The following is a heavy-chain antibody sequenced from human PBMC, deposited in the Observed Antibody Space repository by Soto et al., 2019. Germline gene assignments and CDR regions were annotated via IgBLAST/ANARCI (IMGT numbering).Heavy chain of an antibody. Sequence: PSETLSLTCTVSGASISSYYWSSIRQPPWTVQEWIGYIYSSGSTNYNPSLKSRVTISVDTSKNQFSLKLSSVTAADTAVYYCARDLRVRGVMPGYYYYGMDVWGQGTKVTV. CDR2: IYSSGST. V-gene: IGHV4-59*01. J-gene: IGHJ6*02. CDR3: ARDLRVRGVMPGYYYYGMDV. D-gene: IGHD3-10*01. CDR1: GASISSYY.